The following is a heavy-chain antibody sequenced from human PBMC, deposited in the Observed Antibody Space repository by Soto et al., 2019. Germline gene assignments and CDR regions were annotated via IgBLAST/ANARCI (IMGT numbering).Heavy chain of an antibody. CDR2: IIPILGIA. D-gene: IGHD3-16*01. J-gene: IGHJ4*02. Sequence: QVQLVQSGAEVKKPGSSVKVSCKASGGTFSSYTISWVRQAPGQGLEWMGRIIPILGIANYAQKFQGRVTITADKSTSTAYMELSSLXSXDXXXXXXXXXXFXGXXXXXXWXQGTLVT. CDR1: GGTFSSYT. V-gene: IGHV1-69*02. CDR3: XXXXFXGXXXXXX.